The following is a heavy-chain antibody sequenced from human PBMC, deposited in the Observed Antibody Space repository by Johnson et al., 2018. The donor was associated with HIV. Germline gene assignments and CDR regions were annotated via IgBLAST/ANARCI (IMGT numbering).Heavy chain of an antibody. V-gene: IGHV3-30-3*01. CDR2: ISYDGINK. CDR3: AKDEGDGYRHDAFDI. J-gene: IGHJ3*02. CDR1: GFTFSSYA. D-gene: IGHD5-24*01. Sequence: QVQLMESGGGVVQPGRSLRLSCAASGFTFSSYAMYWVHQAPGKGLEWVAVISYDGINKYYADSVKGRFTITRYNSKHTLYLQMNSLRAEDTAGYYCAKDEGDGYRHDAFDIWGQGTMVTVSS.